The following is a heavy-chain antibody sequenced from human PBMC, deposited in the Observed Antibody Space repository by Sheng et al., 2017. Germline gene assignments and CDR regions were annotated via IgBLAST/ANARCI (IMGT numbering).Heavy chain of an antibody. CDR2: IYSGGST. CDR1: GFTVSSNY. D-gene: IGHD3-10*01. CDR3: ASRELPKYQSYYYYYMDV. Sequence: EVQLVESGGGLVQPGGSLRLSCAASGFTVSSNYMSWVRQAPGKGLEWVSVIYSGGSTYYADSVKGRFTISRDNSKNTLYLQMNSLRAEDTAVYYCASRELPKYQSYYYYYMDVWGKGTTVTVSS. J-gene: IGHJ6*03. V-gene: IGHV3-66*02.